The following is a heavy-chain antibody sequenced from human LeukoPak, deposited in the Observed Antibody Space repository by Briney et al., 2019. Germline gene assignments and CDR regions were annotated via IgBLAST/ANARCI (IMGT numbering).Heavy chain of an antibody. D-gene: IGHD2-2*01. CDR2: ISCDGSNK. CDR3: AREDQGFDY. V-gene: IGHV3-30-3*01. CDR1: GFTFSSYA. Sequence: GGSLRLSCAASGFTFSSYAMHWVRQAPGKGLEWVAVISCDGSNKYYADSVKGRFTISRDNSKNTLYLQMNSLRAEDTAVYYCAREDQGFDYWGQGTLVTVSS. J-gene: IGHJ4*02.